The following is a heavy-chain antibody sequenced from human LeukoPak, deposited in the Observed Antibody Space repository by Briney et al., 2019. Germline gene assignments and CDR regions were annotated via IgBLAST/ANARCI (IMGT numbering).Heavy chain of an antibody. CDR1: GYSFSKYG. CDR3: VRDKQVIAEADPFDI. Sequence: ASVKVSCKASGYSFSKYGFSWVRQALGQGLEWLGWISAYNGNTQYAQKVQGRVTLTTDTSTNTAYLEQRSLRSDDAAVYYCVRDKQVIAEADPFDIWGQGTMVTVSS. J-gene: IGHJ3*02. V-gene: IGHV1-18*04. CDR2: ISAYNGNT. D-gene: IGHD6-13*01.